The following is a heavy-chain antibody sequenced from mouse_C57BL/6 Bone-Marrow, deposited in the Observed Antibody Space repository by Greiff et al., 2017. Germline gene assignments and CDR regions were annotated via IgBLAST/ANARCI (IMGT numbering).Heavy chain of an antibody. CDR1: GYTFTSYW. Sequence: VQLQQPGAELVKPGASVKMSCKASGYTFTSYWITWVKPRPGQGLAWIGDIYPTSGRTNYNEKFKSKAILTVATSSNTAYMQLSSRTSEDSAVFYCARSGPLGRSFDYWGQGTTLTVSS. CDR3: ARSGPLGRSFDY. J-gene: IGHJ2*01. V-gene: IGHV1-55*01. CDR2: IYPTSGRT. D-gene: IGHD4-1*01.